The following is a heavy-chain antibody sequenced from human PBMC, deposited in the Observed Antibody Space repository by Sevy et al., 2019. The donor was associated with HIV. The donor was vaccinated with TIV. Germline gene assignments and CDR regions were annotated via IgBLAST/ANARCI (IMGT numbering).Heavy chain of an antibody. V-gene: IGHV3-30*04. CDR3: GRFRPASWFDP. CDR2: VSYDGSNK. J-gene: IGHJ5*01. CDR1: GPTFSNYA. Sequence: GGSLRLSCAASGPTFSNYAMHWLRQAPGKGLEWVAVVSYDGSNKYYADSVKGRFTVSRDNSKSTLYLQMNSLRTDDTAIYCCGRFRPASWFDPWGQGTMVTVSS.